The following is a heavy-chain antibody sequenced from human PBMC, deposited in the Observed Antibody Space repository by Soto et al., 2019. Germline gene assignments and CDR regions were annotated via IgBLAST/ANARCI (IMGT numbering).Heavy chain of an antibody. CDR2: IYSGGTT. CDR3: ARGGSGSDWDYYGMDV. V-gene: IGHV3-66*01. J-gene: IGHJ6*02. CDR1: ALTASKNY. Sequence: EVQLVESGGGLVQPGGSLRLSCAGSALTASKNYMSWVRQPPGKGLEWVSVIYSGGTTYYADFVKDRFSSSRDNSKSTLYLQMDNLRAGDTAVYYCARGGSGSDWDYYGMDVWGQGTTVTVSS. D-gene: IGHD2-21*01.